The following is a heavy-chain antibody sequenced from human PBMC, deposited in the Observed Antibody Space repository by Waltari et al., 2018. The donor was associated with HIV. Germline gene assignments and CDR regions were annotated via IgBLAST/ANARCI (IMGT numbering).Heavy chain of an antibody. D-gene: IGHD3-22*01. CDR2: RWDDVYNK. V-gene: IGHV3-33*01. J-gene: IGHJ4*02. CDR3: ARVGYYYDISGYYHY. CDR1: GSTFGTFD. Sequence: VQLVESGCGVLQHGGFLTLFLAAAGSTFGTFDLHWVRQAPDMGLEWWAVRWDDVYNKYYADAVKGRFTISKDNSKNTLYLQMNSLRVEDTAVYYCARVGYYYDISGYYHYWGQGTLVTVSS.